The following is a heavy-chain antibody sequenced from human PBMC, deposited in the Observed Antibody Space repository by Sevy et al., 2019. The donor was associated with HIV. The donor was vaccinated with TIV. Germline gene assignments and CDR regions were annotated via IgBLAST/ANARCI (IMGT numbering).Heavy chain of an antibody. CDR2: ISGSGGST. CDR3: AEHYDFWSGLGYYGMDV. V-gene: IGHV3-23*01. Sequence: GGSLRLSCAASGFTFSSYAMSWVRQAPGKGLEWVSAISGSGGSTYYADSVKGRFTISRDNSKNTLYLQMNSLRAEDTAVYYWAEHYDFWSGLGYYGMDVWGQGTTVTVSS. D-gene: IGHD3-3*01. J-gene: IGHJ6*02. CDR1: GFTFSSYA.